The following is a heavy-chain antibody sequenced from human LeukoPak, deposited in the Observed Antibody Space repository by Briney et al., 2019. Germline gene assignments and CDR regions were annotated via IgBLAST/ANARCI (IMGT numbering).Heavy chain of an antibody. Sequence: GGSLRLSCAASGFTFSSYAMHWVRQAPGKGLEWVAVISYDGSNKYYADSVKGRFTISRDNSKNTLYLQMNSLRAEDTAVYYCAKNFQWLVRARIDYWGQGTLVTVSS. D-gene: IGHD6-19*01. J-gene: IGHJ4*02. V-gene: IGHV3-30-3*02. CDR3: AKNFQWLVRARIDY. CDR1: GFTFSSYA. CDR2: ISYDGSNK.